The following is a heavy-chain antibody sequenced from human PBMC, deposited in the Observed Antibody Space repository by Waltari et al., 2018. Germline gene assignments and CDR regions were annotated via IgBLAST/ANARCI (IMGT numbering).Heavy chain of an antibody. V-gene: IGHV3-48*04. CDR2: MSSSRRTI. Sequence: EVQLVESGGGLVQPGGSLRLSCAASGFTFSSYSMNWVRQAPGKGLGWVSYMSSSRRTIYDADSGKGRFTISGDNAKNSLYLQRDSLRAEDTAVYYCAREASMCYGSGSCIHDAFDIWGQGTMVTVSS. CDR3: AREASMCYGSGSCIHDAFDI. D-gene: IGHD3-10*01. CDR1: GFTFSSYS. J-gene: IGHJ3*02.